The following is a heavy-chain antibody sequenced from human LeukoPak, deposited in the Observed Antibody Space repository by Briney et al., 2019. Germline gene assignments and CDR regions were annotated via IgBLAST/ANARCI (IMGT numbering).Heavy chain of an antibody. CDR1: GGSISSYY. Sequence: SETLSLTCTVSGGSISSYYWSWIRQPAGKGLEWIGYIYYSGSTNYNPSLKSRVTISVDTSKNQFSLKLSSVTAADTAVYYCARVNSSWYIAFDIWGQGTMVTVSS. J-gene: IGHJ3*02. D-gene: IGHD6-13*01. CDR3: ARVNSSWYIAFDI. CDR2: IYYSGST. V-gene: IGHV4-59*12.